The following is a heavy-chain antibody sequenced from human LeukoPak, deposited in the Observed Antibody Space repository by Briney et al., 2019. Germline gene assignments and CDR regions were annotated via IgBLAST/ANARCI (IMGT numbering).Heavy chain of an antibody. D-gene: IGHD2-2*01. CDR3: ANHLACGSTSCPPFDY. V-gene: IGHV3-48*04. Sequence: GGSLRLSCVASGFTFSAYAMAWVRQAPGKGLECVSHITTGGSSTFHADSVKGRFTISRDNAKNSLYLQMNSLSAEDTAVYYCANHLACGSTSCPPFDYWGQGTLVTVSS. J-gene: IGHJ4*02. CDR2: ITTGGSST. CDR1: GFTFSAYA.